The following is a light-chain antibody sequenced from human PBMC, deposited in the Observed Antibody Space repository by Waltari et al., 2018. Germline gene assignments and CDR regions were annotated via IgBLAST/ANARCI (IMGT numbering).Light chain of an antibody. Sequence: EFVLTQSPATLSSSPGARATLSCRASQSISRYLAWYQQKPGQAPRLLLFEATKRATGIPARFSGSGSGTDFTLTISNLDPADFASYDCQQYSDWPPTFGQGTKLEIK. CDR2: EAT. CDR1: QSISRY. CDR3: QQYSDWPPT. V-gene: IGKV3-11*01. J-gene: IGKJ2*01.